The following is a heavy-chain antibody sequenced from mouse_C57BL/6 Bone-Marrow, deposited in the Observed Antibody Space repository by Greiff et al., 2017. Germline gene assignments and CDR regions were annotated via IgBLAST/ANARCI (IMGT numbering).Heavy chain of an antibody. V-gene: IGHV5-2*01. Sequence: EVNVVESGGGLVQPGESLKLSCESNEYEFPSHDMSWVRTTPGKRLELVASLNSDGGSTYYPDTMERRFIISRDTPKKTLYLQISSLRSEDTALYDCSRHGDYGTWFAYWGQGTLVTVSA. CDR2: LNSDGGST. CDR1: EYEFPSHD. CDR3: SRHGDYGTWFAY. J-gene: IGHJ3*01. D-gene: IGHD2-4*01.